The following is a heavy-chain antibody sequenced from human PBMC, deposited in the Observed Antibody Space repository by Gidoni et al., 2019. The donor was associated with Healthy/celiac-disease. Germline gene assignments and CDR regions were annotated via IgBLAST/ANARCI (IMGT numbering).Heavy chain of an antibody. CDR1: GYTCTGYY. D-gene: IGHD2-15*01. CDR2: INPNSGGT. Sequence: QVQLVQSGAEVKKPGASVKVSCKASGYTCTGYYMHWVRQAPGQGLEWMGWINPNSGGTNYAQKFQGRVTMTRDTSISTAYMELSRLRSDDTAVYYCATEGCSGGSCPPRGFDYWGQGTLVTVSS. CDR3: ATEGCSGGSCPPRGFDY. V-gene: IGHV1-2*02. J-gene: IGHJ4*02.